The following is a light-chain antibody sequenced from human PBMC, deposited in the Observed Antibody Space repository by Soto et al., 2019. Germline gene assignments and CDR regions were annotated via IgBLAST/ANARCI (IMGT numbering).Light chain of an antibody. V-gene: IGKV4-1*01. CDR2: WAS. CDR1: QNVLNRANNKNY. Sequence: DIVMTQSPDSLAVSLGERATINCKSSQNVLNRANNKNYIAWYQQKPGQPPKLLIYWASTRESGVPDRFSGSGSGKDFTVTIRRLQAEDVAVYFWREYFSTPLTLGGGTKGEIK. J-gene: IGKJ4*01. CDR3: REYFSTPLT.